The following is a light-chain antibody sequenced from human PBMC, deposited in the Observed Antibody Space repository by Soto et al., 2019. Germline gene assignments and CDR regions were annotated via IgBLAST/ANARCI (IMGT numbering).Light chain of an antibody. V-gene: IGKV1-39*01. CDR2: GAS. Sequence: DIQMTQSPSTLSASVGDRVAITCRASHSISGWLAWNQQKPGKAPTLLIYGASSLQTGVPSRFSGSGSGTDFTLTISSLQPEDFATYYCQQSYSTPITFGQGTRLEI. J-gene: IGKJ5*01. CDR1: HSISGW. CDR3: QQSYSTPIT.